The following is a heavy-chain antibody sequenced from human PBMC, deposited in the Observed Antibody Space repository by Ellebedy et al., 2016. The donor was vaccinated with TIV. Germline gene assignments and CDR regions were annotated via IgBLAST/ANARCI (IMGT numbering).Heavy chain of an antibody. V-gene: IGHV3-30-3*01. CDR1: GYTFSDHA. J-gene: IGHJ4*02. CDR2: ISSDGSEQ. CDR3: ARGGGSFSFDF. Sequence: GESLKISCVASGYTFSDHAMHWVRQAPGKGLEWVALISSDGSEQVYADSVKGRFTISRDNSKNTLYLHVNSLRAEDTAVYYCARGGGSFSFDFWGQGALVTVSS. D-gene: IGHD3-16*01.